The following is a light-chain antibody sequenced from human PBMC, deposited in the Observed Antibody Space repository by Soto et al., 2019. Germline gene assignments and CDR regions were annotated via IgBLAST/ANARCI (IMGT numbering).Light chain of an antibody. J-gene: IGLJ3*02. CDR1: SSDVGSFNL. CDR3: CSYAGSRWV. V-gene: IGLV2-23*02. Sequence: QSVLTQPASVSGSPGQSITFSCTGTSSDVGSFNLVSWYQQYPGKAPKLIIYEVNKWPSGVSNRFSGSKSGNTASLTISGLQAEDEADYYCCSYAGSRWVFGGGTQLTVL. CDR2: EVN.